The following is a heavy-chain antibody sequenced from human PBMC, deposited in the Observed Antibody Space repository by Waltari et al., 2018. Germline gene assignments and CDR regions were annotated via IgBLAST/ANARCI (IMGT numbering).Heavy chain of an antibody. D-gene: IGHD2-15*01. CDR2: VVPGDGET. Sequence: EVQLVQSGAEVKKPGATVKISCKVSGYTFTDYYMHWVQQAPGKGLEWMGLVVPGDGETIYAEKCQGRVTITADTSTDTAYMELSSLRSEDTAVYYCATGPHCSGGSCYDWFDPWGQGTLVTVSS. CDR1: GYTFTDYY. V-gene: IGHV1-69-2*01. J-gene: IGHJ5*02. CDR3: ATGPHCSGGSCYDWFDP.